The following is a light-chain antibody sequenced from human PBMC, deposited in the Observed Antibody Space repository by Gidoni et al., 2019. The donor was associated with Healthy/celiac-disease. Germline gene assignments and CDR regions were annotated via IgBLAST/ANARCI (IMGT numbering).Light chain of an antibody. CDR2: DVS. Sequence: YVLTQPASVAVAPGQTTRITCGGDNIGSNSVPWYQQKPGPAPVLVVYDVSDRPSGILERFSGSNSGNTATLTISRVEAGDEADYYCQVWDSSSDLVVFGGGTKLTVL. CDR3: QVWDSSSDLVV. J-gene: IGLJ2*01. CDR1: NIGSNS. V-gene: IGLV3-21*02.